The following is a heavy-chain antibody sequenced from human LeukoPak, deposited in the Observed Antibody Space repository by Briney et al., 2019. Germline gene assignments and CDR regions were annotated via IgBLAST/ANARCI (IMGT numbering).Heavy chain of an antibody. CDR3: AKGGYYDFWSGYYGY. V-gene: IGHV3-30*02. D-gene: IGHD3-3*01. CDR1: GFTFSSYG. Sequence: GGSLRLSCAASGFTFSSYGMHWVRQAPGKGLEWVAFIRYDGSNKYYADSVKGRFTISRDNSKNTLYLQMNSLRAEDTAVYYCAKGGYYDFWSGYYGYWGQGTLVTVSS. CDR2: IRYDGSNK. J-gene: IGHJ4*02.